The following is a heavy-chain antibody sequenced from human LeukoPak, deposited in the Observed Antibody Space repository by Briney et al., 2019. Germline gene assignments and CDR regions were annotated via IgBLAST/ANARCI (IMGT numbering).Heavy chain of an antibody. CDR1: GFTFSSYA. CDR3: AKLDYGDYVLGY. D-gene: IGHD4-17*01. J-gene: IGHJ4*02. V-gene: IGHV3-23*01. Sequence: PGGSLRLSCAASGFTFSSYAMSWVRQAPGKGLEWVSAISGSGGSTYYADSVKGRFTISSDNSRNTLYLQMNSLRAEDTAVYYCAKLDYGDYVLGYWGQGTLVTVSS. CDR2: ISGSGGST.